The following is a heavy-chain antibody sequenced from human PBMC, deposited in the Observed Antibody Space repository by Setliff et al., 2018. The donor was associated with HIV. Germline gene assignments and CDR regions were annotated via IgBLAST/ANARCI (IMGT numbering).Heavy chain of an antibody. CDR3: ARRRSPPSGFYSKYYMDV. V-gene: IGHV4-59*08. D-gene: IGHD3-22*01. CDR2: ISYSGST. Sequence: SETLSLTCTVSGGSISSFFWSWIRQPPGKGLEWIGHISYSGSTNYNPSLKSRVTISVDTSKNQFSPKLTSVTAADTAVYYCARRRSPPSGFYSKYYMDVWGKGTTVTVSS. J-gene: IGHJ6*03. CDR1: GGSISSFF.